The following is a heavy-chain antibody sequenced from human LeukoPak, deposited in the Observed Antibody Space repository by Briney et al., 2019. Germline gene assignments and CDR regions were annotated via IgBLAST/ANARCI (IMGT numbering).Heavy chain of an antibody. D-gene: IGHD5-12*01. CDR3: ARSPPSTGYDRFDT. CDR1: GYMFNIYG. J-gene: IGHJ4*02. Sequence: ASVKVSCKSSGYMFNIYGISWVRQAPGQGPEWMGWISAFNGNTNYARNFQDRVTMTTDTSTSTAYMELTSLRSDDTAVYYCARSPPSTGYDRFDTWGQGTLVTVSS. CDR2: ISAFNGNT. V-gene: IGHV1-18*01.